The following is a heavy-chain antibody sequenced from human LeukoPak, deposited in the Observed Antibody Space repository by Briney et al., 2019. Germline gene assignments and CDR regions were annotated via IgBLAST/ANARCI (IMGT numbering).Heavy chain of an antibody. CDR1: GFTFSNYW. Sequence: PGGSLRLSCAASGFTFSNYWMHWVRQTPGKGLVWVSRIISDGSSTSYADSVKGRFTISRDNAKNTLYLQMNSVRAEDTAVYYCARDGSLPDYWGQGTLVTVSS. CDR2: IISDGSST. V-gene: IGHV3-74*01. CDR3: ARDGSLPDY. J-gene: IGHJ4*02.